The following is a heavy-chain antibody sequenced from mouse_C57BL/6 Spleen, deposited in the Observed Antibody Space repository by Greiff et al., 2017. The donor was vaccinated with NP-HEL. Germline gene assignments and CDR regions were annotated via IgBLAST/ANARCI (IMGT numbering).Heavy chain of an antibody. J-gene: IGHJ1*03. CDR3: ARGHYGSSHWYFDV. Sequence: VQLKQSGPELVKPGASVKIPCKASGYTFTDYNMDWVKQSHGKSLEWIGDINPNNGGTIYNQKFKGKATLTVDKSSSTAYMELRSLTSEDTAVYYCARGHYGSSHWYFDVWGTGTTVTVSS. CDR2: INPNNGGT. CDR1: GYTFTDYN. V-gene: IGHV1-18*01. D-gene: IGHD1-1*01.